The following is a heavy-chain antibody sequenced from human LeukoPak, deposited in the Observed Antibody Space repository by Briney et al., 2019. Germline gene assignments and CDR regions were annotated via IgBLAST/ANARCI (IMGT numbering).Heavy chain of an antibody. CDR3: ARERAAGKTKFDY. CDR1: GYTFTDYY. V-gene: IGHV1-46*01. Sequence: GASVKVSCKASGYTFTDYYMHWVRQAPGQGLEWMGIINPSGGSTSYAQKFQGRVTMTRDMSTSTVYKELSSLRSEDTAVYYCARERAAGKTKFDYWGQGTLVTVSS. CDR2: INPSGGST. D-gene: IGHD6-13*01. J-gene: IGHJ4*02.